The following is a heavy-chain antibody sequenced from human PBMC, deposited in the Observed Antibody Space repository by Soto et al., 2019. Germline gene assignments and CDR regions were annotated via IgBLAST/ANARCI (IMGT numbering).Heavy chain of an antibody. CDR3: ARDHSIASSGAWWLDP. D-gene: IGHD6-13*01. Sequence: ASVKVSCKASGYTFTGYYMHWVRQAPGQGLEWMGWINPNSGGTKYAPKFQGRVTMTTDTSTSTIYMDLSSLTTEDTAVYYCARDHSIASSGAWWLDPWGQGTLVTVSS. V-gene: IGHV1-2*02. J-gene: IGHJ5*02. CDR2: INPNSGGT. CDR1: GYTFTGYY.